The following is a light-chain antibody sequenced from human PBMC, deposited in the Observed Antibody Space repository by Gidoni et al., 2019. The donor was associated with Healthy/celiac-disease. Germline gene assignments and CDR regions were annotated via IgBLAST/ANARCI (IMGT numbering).Light chain of an antibody. CDR2: EGS. CDR1: SSDVGSYNL. Sequence: QSALTQPASVSGSPGPSITISCTGTSSDVGSYNLVSWYQQHPGKAPKLMIYEGSKRPPGVSNRCSGSKSGNTASLTISGLQVEDEADYYCCSYAGSSTWVFGGGTKLTVL. J-gene: IGLJ3*02. V-gene: IGLV2-23*01. CDR3: CSYAGSSTWV.